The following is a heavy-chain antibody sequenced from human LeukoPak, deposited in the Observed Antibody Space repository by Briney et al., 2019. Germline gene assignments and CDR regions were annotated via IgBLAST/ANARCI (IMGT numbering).Heavy chain of an antibody. CDR1: GXTFSSXX. CDR2: ISGSGGST. CDR3: AKVMSILWWYES. D-gene: IGHD2-21*01. V-gene: IGHV3-23*01. J-gene: IGHJ4*02. Sequence: LXXXXXASGXTFSSXXMXWVXQXXXXXLEXVXAISGSGGSTYYADSVKGRFTISRDNSKNTLYLQMNSLRAEDTAVYYCAKVMSILWWYESWGQGTLVTVSS.